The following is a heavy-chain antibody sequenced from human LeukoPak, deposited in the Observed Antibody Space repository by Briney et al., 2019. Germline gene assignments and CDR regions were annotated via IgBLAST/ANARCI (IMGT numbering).Heavy chain of an antibody. CDR1: GFTFSNFG. CDR3: ARPGRHNAFDI. J-gene: IGHJ3*02. CDR2: IYSGGST. V-gene: IGHV3-53*01. Sequence: GGSLRLSCAASGFTFSNFGMHWVRQAPGKGLEWVSVIYSGGSTYYADSVKGRFTISRDNSKNTLYLQMNSLRAEDTAVYYCARPGRHNAFDIWGQGTMVTVSS.